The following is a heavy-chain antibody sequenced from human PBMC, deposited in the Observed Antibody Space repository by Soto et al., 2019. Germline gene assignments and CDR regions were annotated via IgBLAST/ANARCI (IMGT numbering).Heavy chain of an antibody. D-gene: IGHD1-7*01. Sequence: LSLTCAVSGGSISSSNLWSWVRQPPWEGLEWIGEIYHSGSTNYNPSLKSRVTISVDKSKNQFSLKLSSVTAADTAVYYCAGRYITGTTYYYYGMDVWGQGTTVTVSS. J-gene: IGHJ6*02. CDR2: IYHSGST. CDR3: AGRYITGTTYYYYGMDV. V-gene: IGHV4-4*02. CDR1: GGSISSSNL.